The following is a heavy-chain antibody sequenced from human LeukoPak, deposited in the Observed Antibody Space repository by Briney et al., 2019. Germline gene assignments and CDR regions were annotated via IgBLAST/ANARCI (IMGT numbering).Heavy chain of an antibody. CDR3: ARGGGQLVPSILYYYYGMDV. J-gene: IGHJ6*02. CDR2: IIPIFGIA. V-gene: IGHV1-69*04. CDR1: GGTFSSYA. D-gene: IGHD6-6*01. Sequence: ASVKVSCKASGGTFSSYAISWVRQAPGQGLEWMGRIIPIFGIANYAQKFQGRVTITADKSTSTAYMELSSLGSEDTAVYYCARGGGQLVPSILYYYYGMDVWGQGTTVTVSS.